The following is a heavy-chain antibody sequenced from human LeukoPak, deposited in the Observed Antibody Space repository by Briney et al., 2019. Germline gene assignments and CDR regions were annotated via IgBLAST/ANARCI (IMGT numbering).Heavy chain of an antibody. CDR2: IYHSGST. D-gene: IGHD3-22*01. V-gene: IGHV4-30-2*01. CDR3: ARDAPDSSFDY. J-gene: IGHJ4*02. Sequence: PSETLSLTCAVSGGSISSGGYSWSWIRQPPGKGPEWIGYIYHSGSTYYNPSLKSRVTISVDRSKNQFSLKLSSVTAADTAVYYCARDAPDSSFDYWGQGTLVTVSS. CDR1: GGSISSGGYS.